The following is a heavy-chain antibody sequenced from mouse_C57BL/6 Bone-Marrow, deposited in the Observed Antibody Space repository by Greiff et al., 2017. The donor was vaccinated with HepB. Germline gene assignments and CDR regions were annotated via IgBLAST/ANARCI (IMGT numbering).Heavy chain of an antibody. J-gene: IGHJ3*01. CDR2: ISYDGSN. CDR1: GYSITSGYY. CDR3: ARDDRRAY. Sequence: ESGPGLVKPSQSLSLTCSVTGYSITSGYYWNWIRQFPGNKLEWMGYISYDGSNNYNPSLKNRISITRDTSKNQFFLKLNSVTTEDTATYYCARDDRRAYWGQGTLVTVSA. V-gene: IGHV3-6*01.